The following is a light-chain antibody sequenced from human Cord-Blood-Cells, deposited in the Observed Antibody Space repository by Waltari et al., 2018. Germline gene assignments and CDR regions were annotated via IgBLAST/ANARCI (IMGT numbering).Light chain of an antibody. CDR3: AAWDDSLKGV. CDR2: SNN. J-gene: IGLJ3*02. V-gene: IGLV1-44*01. CDR1: SSNIGSNT. Sequence: QSVLTQPPSASGTPGQRVTISCSGSSSNIGSNTVNGYQQLPGTAPKLLIYSNNQRPSGVPDRFSGSKSGTSASLAISGLQSEDEADYYCAAWDDSLKGVFGGGTKLTVL.